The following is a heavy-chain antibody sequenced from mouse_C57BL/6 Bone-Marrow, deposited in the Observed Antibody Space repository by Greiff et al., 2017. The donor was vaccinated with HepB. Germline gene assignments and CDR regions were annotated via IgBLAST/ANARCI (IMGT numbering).Heavy chain of an antibody. J-gene: IGHJ3*01. CDR2: IWRGGST. V-gene: IGHV2-5*01. CDR1: GFSLTSYG. Sequence: QVQLQHSGPGLVQPSQSLSITCTVSGFSLTSYGVHWVRQSPGKGLEWLGVIWRGGSTDYNAAFMSRLSITKDNSKSQVFFKMNSLQADDTAIYYCAKGGLYYYGSSFAYWGQGTLVTVSA. CDR3: AKGGLYYYGSSFAY. D-gene: IGHD1-1*01.